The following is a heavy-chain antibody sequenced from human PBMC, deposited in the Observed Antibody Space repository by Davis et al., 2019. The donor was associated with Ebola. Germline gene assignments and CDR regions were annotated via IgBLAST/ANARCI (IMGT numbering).Heavy chain of an antibody. V-gene: IGHV4-34*01. J-gene: IGHJ6*02. CDR2: INHSGST. CDR3: ARELFLSSGGTTLRNYYGMDV. Sequence: PSETLSLTCTVSGGSISSYYWSWIRQPPGKGLEWIGEINHSGSTNYNPSLKSRVTISVDTSKNQFSLKLSSVTAADTAVYYCARELFLSSGGTTLRNYYGMDVWGQGTTVTVSS. D-gene: IGHD1-26*01. CDR1: GGSISSYY.